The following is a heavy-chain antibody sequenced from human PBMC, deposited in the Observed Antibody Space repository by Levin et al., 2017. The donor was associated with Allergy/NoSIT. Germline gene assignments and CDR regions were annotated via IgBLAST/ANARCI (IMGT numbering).Heavy chain of an antibody. D-gene: IGHD6-19*01. CDR1: GFTFSIYW. Sequence: TGGSLRLSCTASGFTFSIYWMHWVRQAPGKGLVWVSRINSDGSSIIYADSVKGRFTISRDNAKNTLYLQMNSLRAEDTAVYYCARDPAGIGYYYGMDVWGQGTTVTVSS. J-gene: IGHJ6*02. CDR3: ARDPAGIGYYYGMDV. CDR2: INSDGSSI. V-gene: IGHV3-74*01.